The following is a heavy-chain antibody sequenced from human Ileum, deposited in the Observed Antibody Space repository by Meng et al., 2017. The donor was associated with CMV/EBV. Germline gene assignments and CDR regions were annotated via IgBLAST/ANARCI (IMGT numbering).Heavy chain of an antibody. Sequence: QVRLQQWGAGLLRPSETLSLTCAVYGGSFSPYYWSWIRQSPGKGLEWIAEIDHTGSTNYNPSLRSRVTISIDTSSSHFSLNLTSATAADTAVYYCARGGGTPIRGVLPFDFWGQGTLVTVSS. J-gene: IGHJ4*02. CDR3: ARGGGTPIRGVLPFDF. CDR2: IDHTGST. CDR1: GGSFSPYY. D-gene: IGHD3-10*01. V-gene: IGHV4-34*01.